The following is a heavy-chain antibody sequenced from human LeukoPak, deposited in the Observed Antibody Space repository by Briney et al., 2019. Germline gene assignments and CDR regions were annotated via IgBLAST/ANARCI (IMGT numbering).Heavy chain of an antibody. V-gene: IGHV1-18*01. CDR1: GYTFTSYG. D-gene: IGHD3-22*01. Sequence: ASVKVSCKASGYTFTSYGISWVRQAPGQGLEWVGWISAYNSNANFAQRYQGRVTMTTDTSTSTAYMELRSLRSDDTAVYYCVRDRRHYYDSTALYYFDYWGQGTLVTVSS. J-gene: IGHJ4*02. CDR2: ISAYNSNA. CDR3: VRDRRHYYDSTALYYFDY.